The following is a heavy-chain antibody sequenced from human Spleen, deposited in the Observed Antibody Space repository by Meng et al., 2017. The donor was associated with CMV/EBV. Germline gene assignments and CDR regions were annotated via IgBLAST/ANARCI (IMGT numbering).Heavy chain of an antibody. D-gene: IGHD7-27*01. CDR1: SSTFTDYY. J-gene: IGHJ2*01. CDR3: ARSRPGVFGYFDL. Sequence: KSSSSTFTDYYIHWVRQAPGEGLEWMARINPNTGDTNYAPKFQGRVTMTRDTSIRTAYLELRRLRSDDTAVYYCARSRPGVFGYFDLWGRGTLVTVSS. V-gene: IGHV1-2*06. CDR2: INPNTGDT.